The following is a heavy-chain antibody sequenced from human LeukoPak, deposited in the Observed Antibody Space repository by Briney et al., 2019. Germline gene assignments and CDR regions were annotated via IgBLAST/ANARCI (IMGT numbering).Heavy chain of an antibody. J-gene: IGHJ4*02. D-gene: IGHD3-16*01. CDR2: VSGNGDTK. V-gene: IGHV3-48*03. CDR3: VSAYGGFLDY. CDR1: GLTFSSFE. Sequence: GGSLRLSCAASGLTFSSFEMNWVRHAPGEGREWVSYVSGNGDTKYYAESVRGRLTISRDNAKNSVYLQMNSLRAEDTAVYYCVSAYGGFLDYWGQGTLVTVSS.